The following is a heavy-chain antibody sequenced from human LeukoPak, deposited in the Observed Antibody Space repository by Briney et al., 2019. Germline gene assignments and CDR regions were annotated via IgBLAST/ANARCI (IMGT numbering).Heavy chain of an antibody. J-gene: IGHJ4*02. CDR2: ISAYNGNT. CDR1: GYTLTELS. V-gene: IGHV1-18*01. Sequence: ASVKVSCKVSGYTLTELSMHWVRQAPGQGLEWMGWISAYNGNTNYAQKLQGRVTMTTDTSTSTAYMELRSLRSDDTAVYYCASSFLRGRTRFDYWGQGTLVTASS. D-gene: IGHD2/OR15-2a*01. CDR3: ASSFLRGRTRFDY.